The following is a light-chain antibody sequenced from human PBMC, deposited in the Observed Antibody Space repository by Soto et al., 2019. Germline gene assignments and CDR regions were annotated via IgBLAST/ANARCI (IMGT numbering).Light chain of an antibody. Sequence: GDRVTITCRASQPIHSFLAWYQQKAGKAPKLLIYDASNLESGVPSRFSGSGSGTEFTLTVSSLQPDDFATFYCQQFHSFPWTFGQGTKVEI. V-gene: IGKV1-5*01. CDR2: DAS. J-gene: IGKJ1*01. CDR3: QQFHSFPWT. CDR1: QPIHSF.